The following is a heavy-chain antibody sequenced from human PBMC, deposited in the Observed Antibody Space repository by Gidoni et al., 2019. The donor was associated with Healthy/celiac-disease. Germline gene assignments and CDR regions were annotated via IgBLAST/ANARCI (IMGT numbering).Heavy chain of an antibody. Sequence: QVQLVQSGAAVKTPGASVNASCKASGYTFTSYYMHWVRQAPGQGLEWMGVINPSDVSTSYAQMFQGRVTMTRDTSTSTVYMELSSLRSEDTAVYDCARDIVVGPDALYYGMDVWGQGTTVTVSS. V-gene: IGHV1-46*01. D-gene: IGHD2-2*01. CDR1: GYTFTSYY. CDR2: INPSDVST. J-gene: IGHJ6*02. CDR3: ARDIVVGPDALYYGMDV.